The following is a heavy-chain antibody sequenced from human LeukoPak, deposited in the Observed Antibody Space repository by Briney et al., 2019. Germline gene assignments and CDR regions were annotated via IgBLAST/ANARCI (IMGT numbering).Heavy chain of an antibody. CDR3: AKDDIVVVPAAMGFDP. CDR2: ISSSSSYI. CDR1: GFTFSSYS. D-gene: IGHD2-2*01. V-gene: IGHV3-21*01. Sequence: GGSLRLSCAASGFTFSSYSMNWVRQAPGKGLEWVSSISSSSSYIYYADSVKGRFTISRDNSKNTLYLQMNSLRAEDTAVYYCAKDDIVVVPAAMGFDPWGQGTLVTVSS. J-gene: IGHJ5*02.